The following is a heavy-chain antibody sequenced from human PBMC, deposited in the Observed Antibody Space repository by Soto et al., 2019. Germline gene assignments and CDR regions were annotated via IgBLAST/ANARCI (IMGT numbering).Heavy chain of an antibody. J-gene: IGHJ6*01. CDR2: IVVGSGNT. CDR3: AATGYGSSTSCYGMDV. Sequence: SVKVPCKASGFTFTSSAVQWVRQARGQRLEWIGWIVVGSGNTNYAQKFQERVTITRDMSTSTAYMELSSLRSEDTAVYYCAATGYGSSTSCYGMDVWGQGTTVPVSS. V-gene: IGHV1-58*01. CDR1: GFTFTSSA. D-gene: IGHD2-2*01.